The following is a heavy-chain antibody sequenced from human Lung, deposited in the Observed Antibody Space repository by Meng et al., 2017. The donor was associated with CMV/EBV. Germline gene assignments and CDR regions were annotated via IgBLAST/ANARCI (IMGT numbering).Heavy chain of an antibody. V-gene: IGHV3-53*01. CDR3: ARNNCSSTSCYSRYYYCLDV. J-gene: IGHJ6*02. CDR2: IYSGGST. D-gene: IGHD2-2*01. Sequence: ESLKIPXAAPGFTVSSKYMGWVRQAPGKGLGWVSVIYSGGSTYYADSVKGRFTISRDNSKNTLYLQMNSLRADDTAVYYCARNNCSSTSCYSRYYYCLDVWGQGXAVTVSS. CDR1: GFTVSSKY.